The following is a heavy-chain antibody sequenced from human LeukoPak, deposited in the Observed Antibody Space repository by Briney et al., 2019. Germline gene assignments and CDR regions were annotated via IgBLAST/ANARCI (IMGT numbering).Heavy chain of an antibody. V-gene: IGHV1-69*01. J-gene: IGHJ5*02. D-gene: IGHD1-26*01. CDR1: GGTFSSYA. CDR2: IIPIFDTA. Sequence: SVKVSCKASGGTFSSYAINWVRQAPGQGLEWMGGIIPIFDTANYAQKFQGRVTITADEPTSTAYMELSSLRSEDTAVYYCASNSGSYSFRWFDPWGQGTLVTVSS. CDR3: ASNSGSYSFRWFDP.